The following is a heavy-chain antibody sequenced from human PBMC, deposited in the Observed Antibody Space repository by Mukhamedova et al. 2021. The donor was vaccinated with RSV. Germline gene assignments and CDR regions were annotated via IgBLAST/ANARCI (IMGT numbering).Heavy chain of an antibody. Sequence: GWMGTIYPGDSDTRYTPSFQDHVTISVDKSIATAYMQWRSLKASDSATYFCARRGNMGILADYRLDLWGKGTRVTVS. D-gene: IGHD3-16*02. CDR3: ARRGNMGILADYRLDL. CDR2: IYPGDSDT. V-gene: IGHV5-51*01. J-gene: IGHJ6*03.